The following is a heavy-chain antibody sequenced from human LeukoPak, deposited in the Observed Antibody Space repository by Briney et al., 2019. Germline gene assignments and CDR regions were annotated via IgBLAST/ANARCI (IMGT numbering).Heavy chain of an antibody. D-gene: IGHD2-21*02. V-gene: IGHV3-48*03. J-gene: IGHJ4*02. CDR1: GFTFSSYE. CDR3: AKGALVTIRPNFDY. Sequence: GGSLRLSCAASGFTFSSYEMNWVRQAPGKGLEWVSYISSSSSTIYYADSVKGRFTISRDNAKNSLYLQMNSLRVEDTAIYYCAKGALVTIRPNFDYWGQGTLVTVSS. CDR2: ISSSSSTI.